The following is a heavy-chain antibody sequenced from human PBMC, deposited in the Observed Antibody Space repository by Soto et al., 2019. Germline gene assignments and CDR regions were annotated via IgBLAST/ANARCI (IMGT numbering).Heavy chain of an antibody. CDR2: INPSGGST. Sequence: ASVKVSCKASGYTFTSYYMHWVRQAPGQGLEWMGIINPSGGSTSYAQKFQGRVTMTRDTSTSTVDMELSSLRSEDTAVYYCARGWRHCSGGSCYSPLLYYFDYSGQGTLVTVSS. D-gene: IGHD2-15*01. J-gene: IGHJ4*02. V-gene: IGHV1-46*01. CDR3: ARGWRHCSGGSCYSPLLYYFDY. CDR1: GYTFTSYY.